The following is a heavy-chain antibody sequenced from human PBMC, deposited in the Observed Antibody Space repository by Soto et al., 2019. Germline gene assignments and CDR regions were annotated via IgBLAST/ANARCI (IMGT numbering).Heavy chain of an antibody. Sequence: PGGSLSLSCAASGFTFSSYSMNWVRQAPGKGLEWVSYISSSSSTIYYADSVKGRFTISRDNAKNSLYLQMNSLRAEDTAVYYCARDRNSTTVNCMDVWGKGTTVTVSS. D-gene: IGHD4-17*01. J-gene: IGHJ6*03. V-gene: IGHV3-48*01. CDR1: GFTFSSYS. CDR3: ARDRNSTTVNCMDV. CDR2: ISSSSSTI.